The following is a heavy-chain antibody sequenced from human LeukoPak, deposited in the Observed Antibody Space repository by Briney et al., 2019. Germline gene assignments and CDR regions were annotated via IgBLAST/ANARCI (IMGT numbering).Heavy chain of an antibody. CDR2: IIPIFGTA. Sequence: GASVKVSCKASGGTFSSYAISWVRQAPGQGLEWMGGIIPIFGTANYAQKFQGRVTITADKSTSTAYMELSSLRSDDTAVYYCARGSAAAGTSWFDPWGQGTLVTVSS. D-gene: IGHD6-13*01. V-gene: IGHV1-69*06. CDR3: ARGSAAAGTSWFDP. CDR1: GGTFSSYA. J-gene: IGHJ5*02.